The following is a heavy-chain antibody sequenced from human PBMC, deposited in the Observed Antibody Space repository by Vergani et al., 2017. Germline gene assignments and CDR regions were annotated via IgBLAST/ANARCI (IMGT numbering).Heavy chain of an antibody. CDR1: GFSFSTYG. J-gene: IGHJ6*02. V-gene: IGHV3-30*02. Sequence: QVQLVESGGGVVQPGGSLRLSCAASGFSFSTYGMHWVRQAPGRGLEWVAFLRYDGSNEYYGDAVKGRFIISRDNSKNTLHLQLNSLRVEDTAVYFCSYGMDVWGQGTTVTVSS. CDR3: SYGMDV. CDR2: LRYDGSNE.